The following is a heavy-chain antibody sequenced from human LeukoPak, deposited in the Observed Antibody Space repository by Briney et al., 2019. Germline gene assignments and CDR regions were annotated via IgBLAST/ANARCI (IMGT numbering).Heavy chain of an antibody. D-gene: IGHD2-2*01. Sequence: PSETLSLTCAVYGGSFGGYYWSWIRQPPGKGLEWIGEINHSGSTNYNPSLKSRVTISVDTSKNQFSLKLSSVTAADTAVYYCARVQTTGYCSSTSCYGQVPGDYWGQGTLVTVSS. CDR1: GGSFGGYY. CDR2: INHSGST. V-gene: IGHV4-34*01. CDR3: ARVQTTGYCSSTSCYGQVPGDY. J-gene: IGHJ4*02.